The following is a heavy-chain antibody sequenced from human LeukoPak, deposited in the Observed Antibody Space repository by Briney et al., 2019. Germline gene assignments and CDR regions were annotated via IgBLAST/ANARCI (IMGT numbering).Heavy chain of an antibody. CDR1: GDSISTSSYY. CDR2: VFFSGNT. CDR3: ARDPSRSCAGGNCFSS. V-gene: IGHV4-39*07. Sequence: SETLSPTCTVSGDSISTSSYYWGWIRQPPGKGLEWIGSVFFSGNTYYEPSLKSRVTISVATSTNQFSLNVRSVSAADTAVYYCARDPSRSCAGGNCFSSWGQGTLVIVSS. J-gene: IGHJ5*02. D-gene: IGHD2-15*01.